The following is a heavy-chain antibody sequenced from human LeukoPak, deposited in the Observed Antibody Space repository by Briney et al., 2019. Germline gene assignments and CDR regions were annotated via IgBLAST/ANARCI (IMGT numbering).Heavy chain of an antibody. D-gene: IGHD1-7*01. CDR1: TGSISGYY. CDR2: IDYSGST. J-gene: IGHJ5*02. CDR3: ARHKLRNWFDP. V-gene: IGHV4-59*08. Sequence: SVTLSLTCTVSTGSISGYYWSWIRQPPGKGLEWIGYIDYSGSTNYNPSLKSRVTISVDTSRNQLSLKLSSVTAADTAVYYCARHKLRNWFDPWGQGTLVIVSS.